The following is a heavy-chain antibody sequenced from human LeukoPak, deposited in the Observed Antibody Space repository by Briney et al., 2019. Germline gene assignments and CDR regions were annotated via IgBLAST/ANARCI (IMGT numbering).Heavy chain of an antibody. Sequence: GGSLRLSCAASGFTFSSYSMNWVRQAPGKGLEWVSSISSSSSYIYYADSVKGRFTISRDSAKNSLYLQMNSPRAEDTAVYYCASSLSYYGMDVWGQGTTVAVSS. CDR1: GFTFSSYS. CDR3: ASSLSYYGMDV. V-gene: IGHV3-21*01. CDR2: ISSSSSYI. J-gene: IGHJ6*02.